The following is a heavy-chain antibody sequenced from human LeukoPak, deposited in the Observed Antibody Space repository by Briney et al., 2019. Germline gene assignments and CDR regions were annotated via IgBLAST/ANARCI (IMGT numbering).Heavy chain of an antibody. D-gene: IGHD2-15*01. CDR3: ASLGGIGYGAWFDP. Sequence: GGSLRLSCAASGFTFSSYSMNWVRQAPGKGLEWVSSISSSSSYIYYADSVKGRFTISRDNAKNSLYLQMNSLRAEDTAVYYCASLGGIGYGAWFDPWGQGTLVTVSS. CDR1: GFTFSSYS. J-gene: IGHJ5*02. CDR2: ISSSSSYI. V-gene: IGHV3-21*01.